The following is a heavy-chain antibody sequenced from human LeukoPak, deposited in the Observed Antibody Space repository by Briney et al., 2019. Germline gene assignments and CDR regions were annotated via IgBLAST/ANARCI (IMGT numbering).Heavy chain of an antibody. CDR2: IKQDGSEK. V-gene: IGHV3-7*01. D-gene: IGHD2-2*01. CDR3: ARSSVVPAAWSFDYYYYMDV. Sequence: GGSLRLSCAASGFTFSSYWMSWVRQAPGKGLEWVANIKQDGSEKYYVDSVKGRFTISRDNAKNSLYLQMNSLRAEDTAVYYCARSSVVPAAWSFDYYYYMDVWGKGTTVTVSS. CDR1: GFTFSSYW. J-gene: IGHJ6*03.